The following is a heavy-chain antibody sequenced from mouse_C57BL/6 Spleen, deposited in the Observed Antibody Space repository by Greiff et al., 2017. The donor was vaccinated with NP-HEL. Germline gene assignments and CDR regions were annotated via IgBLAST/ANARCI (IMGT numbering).Heavy chain of an antibody. D-gene: IGHD2-3*01. Sequence: EVMLVESEGGLVQPGSSMKLSCTASGFTFSDYYMAWVRQVPEKGLEWVANINYDGSSTYYLDSLKSRFIISRDNAKNILYLQMSSLKSEDTATYYCARDLGWSYFDYWGQGTTLTVSS. J-gene: IGHJ2*01. CDR3: ARDLGWSYFDY. V-gene: IGHV5-16*01. CDR2: INYDGSST. CDR1: GFTFSDYY.